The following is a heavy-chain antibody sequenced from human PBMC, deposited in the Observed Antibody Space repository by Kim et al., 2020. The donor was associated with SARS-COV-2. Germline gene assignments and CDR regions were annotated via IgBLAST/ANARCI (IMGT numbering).Heavy chain of an antibody. CDR2: IIPILGIA. Sequence: SVKVSCKASGGTFSSYAISWVRQAPGQGLEWMGRIIPILGIANYAQKFQGRVTITADKSTSTAYMELSSLRSEDTAVYYCARAGDSSGWYGDWFDPWGQGTLVTVSS. CDR1: GGTFSSYA. CDR3: ARAGDSSGWYGDWFDP. V-gene: IGHV1-69*04. J-gene: IGHJ5*02. D-gene: IGHD6-19*01.